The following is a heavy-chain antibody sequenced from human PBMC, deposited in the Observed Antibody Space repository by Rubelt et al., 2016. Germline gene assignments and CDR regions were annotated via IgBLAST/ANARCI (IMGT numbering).Heavy chain of an antibody. Sequence: QVQLVESGGGVVQPGRSLRLSCAASGFIFSSYAMHWVRQAPGKGLEWVAVISYDGSNKYYADSVKGRFTISRDNSKNTLYLQMNSLRAEDTAVYYCARDHPTAMVSFYFDYWGQGTLVTVSS. CDR2: ISYDGSNK. J-gene: IGHJ4*02. D-gene: IGHD5-18*01. V-gene: IGHV3-30*04. CDR3: ARDHPTAMVSFYFDY. CDR1: GFIFSSYA.